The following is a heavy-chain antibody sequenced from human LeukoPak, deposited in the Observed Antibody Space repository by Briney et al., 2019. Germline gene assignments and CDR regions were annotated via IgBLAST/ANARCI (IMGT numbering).Heavy chain of an antibody. Sequence: GGSLRLSCAASGFTFSSYAMSWVRQAPGKGLEWVSAISGSGGSTYYADSVKGRFTISRDNSKNTLYLQMNSLRAEDTAVYYCAKDPLRNRWLSHGMDVWGQGTTVTVSS. V-gene: IGHV3-23*01. CDR3: AKDPLRNRWLSHGMDV. CDR1: GFTFSSYA. D-gene: IGHD5-12*01. J-gene: IGHJ6*02. CDR2: ISGSGGST.